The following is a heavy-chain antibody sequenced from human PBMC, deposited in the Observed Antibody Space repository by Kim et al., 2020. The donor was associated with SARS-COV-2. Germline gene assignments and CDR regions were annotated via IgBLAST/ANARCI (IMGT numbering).Heavy chain of an antibody. J-gene: IGHJ4*02. D-gene: IGHD3-16*02. V-gene: IGHV3-30*18. CDR2: ISYDGSNE. CDR1: GFTFSSYG. CDR3: AKDYITDRYFHY. Sequence: GGSLRLSCAASGFTFSSYGMHWVRQAPGKGLEWVAVISYDGSNEYYADSVKGRFTISRDNSKNTVYLQMNSLRAEDTAVYYCAKDYITDRYFHYWGQGTLVTVSS.